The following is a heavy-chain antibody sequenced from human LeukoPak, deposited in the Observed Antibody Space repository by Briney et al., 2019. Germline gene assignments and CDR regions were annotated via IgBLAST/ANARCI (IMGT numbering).Heavy chain of an antibody. D-gene: IGHD3-22*01. J-gene: IGHJ4*02. CDR3: ARPANYYDSSGYQREYYFDY. CDR1: VGSISSSSYY. V-gene: IGHV4-39*01. CDR2: IYYSGST. Sequence: PETLSLTCTVSVGSISSSSYYWGWIRQPPGKGLEWIGSIYYSGSTYYNPSLKSRVTISVDTSKNQFSLKLSSVTAADTAVYYCARPANYYDSSGYQREYYFDYWGQGTLVTVSS.